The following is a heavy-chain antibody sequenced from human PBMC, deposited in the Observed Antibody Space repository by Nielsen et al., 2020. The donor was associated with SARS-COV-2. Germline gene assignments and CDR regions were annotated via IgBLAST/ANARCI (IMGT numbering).Heavy chain of an antibody. CDR2: IYYSGST. D-gene: IGHD6-6*01. CDR1: GGSISSGGYY. V-gene: IGHV4-61*08. Sequence: SETLSLTCTVSGGSISSGGYYWSWIRQPPGKGLEWIGYIYYSGSTNYNPSLKSRVTISVDTSKNQFSLKLSSVTAADTAVYYCARGARIAARPNWFDPWGQGTLVTVSS. J-gene: IGHJ5*02. CDR3: ARGARIAARPNWFDP.